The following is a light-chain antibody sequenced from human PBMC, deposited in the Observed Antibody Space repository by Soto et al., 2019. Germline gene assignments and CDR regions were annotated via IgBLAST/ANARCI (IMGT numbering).Light chain of an antibody. CDR1: QSVSRY. J-gene: IGKJ4*01. V-gene: IGKV3-20*01. CDR2: GAS. CDR3: QLSRT. Sequence: EIVLRQSPATLSLSPGERATLSCRASQSVSRYLAWYQQKPGQAPRLLIYGASSRAAGIPDRFSGSGSGTDFTLTISRLEPEDFAVYYCQLSRTFGGGTKVDIK.